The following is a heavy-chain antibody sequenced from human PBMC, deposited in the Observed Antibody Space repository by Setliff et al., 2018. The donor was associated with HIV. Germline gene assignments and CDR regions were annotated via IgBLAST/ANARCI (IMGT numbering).Heavy chain of an antibody. Sequence: SETLSLTCTVSGGSISSYYWSWIRQPPGKGLEWIGYISTSGSTNYTPSLKRRVTISVDTSKNPFSLKLSSVTAADTAVYYCARGLSFYDPGGFDYWGQGTLVTVSS. J-gene: IGHJ4*02. V-gene: IGHV4-4*09. CDR3: ARGLSFYDPGGFDY. D-gene: IGHD3-22*01. CDR2: ISTSGST. CDR1: GGSISSYY.